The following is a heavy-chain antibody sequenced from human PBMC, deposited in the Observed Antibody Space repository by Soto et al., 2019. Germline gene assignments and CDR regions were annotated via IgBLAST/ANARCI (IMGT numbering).Heavy chain of an antibody. D-gene: IGHD4-4*01. J-gene: IGHJ4*02. CDR1: GGSISSGGYY. CDR2: IYYSGST. V-gene: IGHV4-31*03. CDR3: ARTYYWDSNYYFDY. Sequence: SETLSLTCTVSGGSISSGGYYWSWIRQHPGKGLEWIGYIYYSGSTYYNPSLKSRVTISVDTSKNQFSLKLSSVTAADTAVYYCARTYYWDSNYYFDYWGQGTLVTVSS.